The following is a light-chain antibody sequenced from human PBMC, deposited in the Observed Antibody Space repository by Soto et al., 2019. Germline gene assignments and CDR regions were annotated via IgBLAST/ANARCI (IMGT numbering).Light chain of an antibody. CDR1: QSIGYW. Sequence: DIQMTQSPSTLPASVGDRVTITCRASQSIGYWLAWYQQKPGTVPKVLIYHASNLQSGVPPRFSGSGSGTEFTLTISSLQPDDFATYYCQQYNSYSFGQGTKVDIK. J-gene: IGKJ1*01. CDR3: QQYNSYS. V-gene: IGKV1-5*01. CDR2: HAS.